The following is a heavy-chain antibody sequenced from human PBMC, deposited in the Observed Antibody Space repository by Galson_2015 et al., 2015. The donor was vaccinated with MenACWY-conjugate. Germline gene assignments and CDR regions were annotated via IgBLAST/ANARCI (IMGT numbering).Heavy chain of an antibody. V-gene: IGHV3-74*01. D-gene: IGHD2-8*01. CDR3: TRVNGGSGRFDP. J-gene: IGHJ5*02. CDR1: EFTLSGYW. Sequence: SLRLSCAASEFTLSGYWMHWVRQAPGKGLVWVSRISSGGSSTSYAESVKGRFTISRDNAKNSLYLQMNSLGAEDTAVYYCTRVNGGSGRFDPWGQGTLVTVSS. CDR2: ISSGGSST.